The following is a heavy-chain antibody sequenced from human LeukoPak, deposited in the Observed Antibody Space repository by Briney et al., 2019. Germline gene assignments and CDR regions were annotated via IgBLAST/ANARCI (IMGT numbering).Heavy chain of an antibody. V-gene: IGHV1-2*02. CDR2: INPKSGGT. J-gene: IGHJ3*02. CDR1: GYTFTGYY. CDR3: ARNPGVYSYGSDAFDI. D-gene: IGHD5-18*01. Sequence: ASVKVSCKASGYTFTGYYMHWVRQAPGQGLEWMGWINPKSGGTNYAQKFQGRVTMTRDTSISTAYMEMSRLRSDNTAVYYCARNPGVYSYGSDAFDIWGQGTMVTVSS.